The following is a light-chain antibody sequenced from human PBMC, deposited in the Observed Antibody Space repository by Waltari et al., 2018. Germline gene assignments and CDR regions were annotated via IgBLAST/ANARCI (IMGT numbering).Light chain of an antibody. Sequence: DIQMTQSPSTLSASVGDRVTITCRASQSISSWLAWYQQKPGKAPKLLIYDASSLESGGPSRFSGSGSGTEFTLTISSLQPDDFATYYCQQYNSYSHFFGQGTKLEIK. CDR2: DAS. V-gene: IGKV1-5*01. CDR3: QQYNSYSHF. J-gene: IGKJ2*01. CDR1: QSISSW.